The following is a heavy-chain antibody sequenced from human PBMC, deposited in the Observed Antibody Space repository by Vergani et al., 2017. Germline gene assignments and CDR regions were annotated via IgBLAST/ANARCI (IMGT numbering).Heavy chain of an antibody. J-gene: IGHJ6*04. D-gene: IGHD5-12*01. CDR2: INHSGST. CDR3: ARGRARRYSGYERYYYGMDV. V-gene: IGHV4-34*01. Sequence: QVQLQQWGAGLLKPSETLSLTCAVYGGSFSGYYWSWIRQPPGKGLEWIGEINHSGSTNYNPSLKSRVTISVDTSKNQFSLKLSSVTAADTTVYYCARGRARRYSGYERYYYGMDVSREGSTVSVSS. CDR1: GGSFSGYY.